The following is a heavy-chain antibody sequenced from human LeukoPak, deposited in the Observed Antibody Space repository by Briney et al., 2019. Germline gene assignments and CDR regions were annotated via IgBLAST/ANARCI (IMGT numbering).Heavy chain of an antibody. CDR3: AKGTGSYDRYYYYGMDV. CDR2: ISYDGSNK. V-gene: IGHV3-30*18. D-gene: IGHD3-10*01. CDR1: GFTFSSYG. Sequence: GRSLRLSCAASGFTFSSYGMHWVRQAPGKGLERVAVISYDGSNKYYADSVKGRFTISRDNSKNTLYLQMNSLRAEDTAVYYCAKGTGSYDRYYYYGMDVWGKGTTVTVSS. J-gene: IGHJ6*04.